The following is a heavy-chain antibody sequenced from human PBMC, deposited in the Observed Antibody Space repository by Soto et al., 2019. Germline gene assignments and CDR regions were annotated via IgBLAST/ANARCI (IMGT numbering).Heavy chain of an antibody. CDR1: GGSFSGYY. D-gene: IGHD6-6*01. CDR3: ARGGGSSSRELGPDFDY. CDR2: INHSGST. J-gene: IGHJ4*02. Sequence: SETLSLTCAVYGGSFSGYYWSWIRQPPGKGLEWIGEINHSGSTNYNPSLKSRVTISVDTSKNQFSLKLSSVTAADTAVYYCARGGGSSSRELGPDFDYWGQGTLVTVSS. V-gene: IGHV4-34*01.